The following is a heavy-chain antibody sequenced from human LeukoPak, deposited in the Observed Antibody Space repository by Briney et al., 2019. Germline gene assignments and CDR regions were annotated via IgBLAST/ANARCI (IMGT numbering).Heavy chain of an antibody. CDR1: GGSISSVDYY. D-gene: IGHD2-21*01. CDR3: ARVVIAIANWFDP. CDR2: IYYSGST. V-gene: IGHV4-30-4*08. Sequence: SETLSLTCTVSGGSISSVDYYWRWIRQPPGKGLEWIGYIYYSGSTYYNPSLKSRVTISVDTSKNQFSLKLSSVTAADTAVYYCARVVIAIANWFDPWGQGTLVTVSS. J-gene: IGHJ5*02.